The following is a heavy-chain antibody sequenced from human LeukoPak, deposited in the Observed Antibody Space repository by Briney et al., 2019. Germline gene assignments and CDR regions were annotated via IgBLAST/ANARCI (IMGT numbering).Heavy chain of an antibody. CDR1: GGSISTFY. CDR2: IYYSGNT. D-gene: IGHD3-22*01. J-gene: IGHJ5*02. Sequence: SETLSLTCTVSGGSISTFYWSWIRQSPGKGLEWIGYIYYSGNTYYNPSLKSRVTISVDTSKNQFSLKLSSVTAADTAVYYCARRSLANSSGPTGVFDPWGQGTLVTVSS. CDR3: ARRSLANSSGPTGVFDP. V-gene: IGHV4-59*01.